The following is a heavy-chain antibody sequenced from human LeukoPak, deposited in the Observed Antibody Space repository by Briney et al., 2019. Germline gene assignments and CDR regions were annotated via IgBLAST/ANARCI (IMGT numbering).Heavy chain of an antibody. CDR2: ISSRSSYI. CDR3: ARKGITMVQGVDY. CDR1: GFTFSSYS. D-gene: IGHD3-10*01. J-gene: IGHJ4*02. V-gene: IGHV3-21*01. Sequence: GGSLRLSCAASGFTFSSYSMNWVRQAPGKGLEGVSSISSRSSYIYYADSVKGRFTISRDNAKNSLYLQMNSLRAEDTAVYYCARKGITMVQGVDYWGQGTLVTVSS.